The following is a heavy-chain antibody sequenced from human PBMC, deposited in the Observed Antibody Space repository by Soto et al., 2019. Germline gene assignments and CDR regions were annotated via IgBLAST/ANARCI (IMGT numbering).Heavy chain of an antibody. CDR3: ARDYDGFEY. Sequence: SETLSLTCDVSSVSITSSNWWTWVRQPPGKGLEWLGKISHSGNVNYNATLRSRVTISVDKTKNQLSLKLMSVTAADTAVYYCARDYDGFEYWAPGILVTVSS. V-gene: IGHV4-4*02. CDR2: ISHSGNV. D-gene: IGHD3-16*01. CDR1: SVSITSSNW. J-gene: IGHJ4*02.